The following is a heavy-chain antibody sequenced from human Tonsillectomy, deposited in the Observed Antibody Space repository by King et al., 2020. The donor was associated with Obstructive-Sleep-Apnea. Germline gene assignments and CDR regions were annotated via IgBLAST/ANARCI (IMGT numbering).Heavy chain of an antibody. CDR3: ARGDSSESYSGMSV. D-gene: IGHD5-18*01. CDR2: IHYSGST. J-gene: IGHJ6*04. Sequence: QPLGKGLEWIGYIHYSGSTSYNPSLKSRVIISVDTSKNQFSLNLSSVTAQDTAVYYWARGDSSESYSGMSVWGKGTPVIVS. V-gene: IGHV4-59*01.